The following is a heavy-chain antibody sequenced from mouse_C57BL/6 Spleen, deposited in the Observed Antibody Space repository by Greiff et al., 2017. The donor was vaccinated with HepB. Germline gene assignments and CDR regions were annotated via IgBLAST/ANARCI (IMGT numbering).Heavy chain of an antibody. V-gene: IGHV14-1*01. Sequence: EVQLQQSGAELVRPGASVKLSCTASGFNIKDYYMHWVKQRPEQGLEWIGRIDPEDGDTEYAPKFQGKATVTADTSSNTAYLQLSSLTSEDTAVYYCTTGGNYFYFDYWGQGTTLTVSS. CDR3: TTGGNYFYFDY. CDR2: IDPEDGDT. D-gene: IGHD2-1*01. CDR1: GFNIKDYY. J-gene: IGHJ2*01.